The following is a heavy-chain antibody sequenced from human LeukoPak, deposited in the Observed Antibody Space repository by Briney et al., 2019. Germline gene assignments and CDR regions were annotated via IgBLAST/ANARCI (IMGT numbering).Heavy chain of an antibody. CDR1: GGSISSYY. CDR3: ARSGYSSGWYFSLDY. CDR2: IYYSGST. V-gene: IGHV4-59*01. Sequence: SETLSLTCTVSGGSISSYYWSWIRQPPGKGLEWIGYIYYSGSTNYNPSPKSRVTISVDTSKNQFSLKLSSVTAADTAVYYCARSGYSSGWYFSLDYWGQGTLVTVSS. D-gene: IGHD6-19*01. J-gene: IGHJ4*02.